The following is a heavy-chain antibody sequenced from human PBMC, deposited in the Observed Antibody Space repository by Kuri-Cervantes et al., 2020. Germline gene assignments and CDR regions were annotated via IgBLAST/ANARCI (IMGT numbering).Heavy chain of an antibody. D-gene: IGHD2-15*01. J-gene: IGHJ5*02. V-gene: IGHV4-34*01. CDR2: INHSGST. CDR1: GGSFSGFY. Sequence: SNILCLTCAVYGGSFSGFYWSWIRQPPGKGLEWIGEINHSGSTNYNPSLKSRVTISVDTSKNQFSLKLSSVTAADTAVYYCARSGTQGYCSGGSCYVSGWFDPWGQGTLVTVSS. CDR3: ARSGTQGYCSGGSCYVSGWFDP.